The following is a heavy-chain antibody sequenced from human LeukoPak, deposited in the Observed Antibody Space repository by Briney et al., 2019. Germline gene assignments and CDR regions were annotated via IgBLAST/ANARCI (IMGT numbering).Heavy chain of an antibody. J-gene: IGHJ5*02. CDR3: ARGTTLSGGYHLDP. CDR1: GFTFSSVE. D-gene: IGHD1-26*01. V-gene: IGHV3-48*03. CDR2: ISSSGSNI. Sequence: GGSLRLSCAASGFTFSSVEMNWVRQPPGKGLEWVSYISSSGSNIYYADSVKGRFTISRDNAKNSLYLQMNSLRVKDTAIYYCARGTTLSGGYHLDPWGQGTLVTVSS.